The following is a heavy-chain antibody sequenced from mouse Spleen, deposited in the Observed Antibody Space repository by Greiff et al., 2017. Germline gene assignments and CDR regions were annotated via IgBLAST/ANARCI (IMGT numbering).Heavy chain of an antibody. Sequence: EVQLKESGPGMVKPSQSLSLTCTVTGYSITSGYDWHWIRHFPGNKLEWMGYISYSGSTNYNPSLKSRISITHDTSKNHFFLKLNSVTTEDTATYYCARGYGSSPAWFAYWGQGTLVTVSA. CDR2: ISYSGST. CDR1: GYSITSGYD. V-gene: IGHV3-1*01. J-gene: IGHJ3*01. CDR3: ARGYGSSPAWFAY. D-gene: IGHD1-1*01.